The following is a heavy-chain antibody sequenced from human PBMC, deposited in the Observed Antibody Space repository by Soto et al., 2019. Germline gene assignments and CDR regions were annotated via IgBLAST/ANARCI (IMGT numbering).Heavy chain of an antibody. V-gene: IGHV5-10-1*01. CDR2: IDPSDSYT. Sequence: GESLKISCKGSGYSFNSYWISWVRQMPGKGLEWMGRIDPSDSYTNYSPSFQDHVTISADKSISTAYLQWSSLKASDTAMYYCARHFMGSSSNYWGQGTLVTVSS. CDR3: ARHFMGSSSNY. CDR1: GYSFNSYW. D-gene: IGHD6-13*01. J-gene: IGHJ4*02.